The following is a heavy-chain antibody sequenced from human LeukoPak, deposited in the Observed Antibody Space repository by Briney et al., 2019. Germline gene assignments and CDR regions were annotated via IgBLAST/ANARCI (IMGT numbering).Heavy chain of an antibody. V-gene: IGHV3-48*04. CDR1: GFTFSTYA. D-gene: IGHD3-10*01. CDR3: ARGPYGSGSYSQYYFDY. Sequence: PGGSLRLSCAASGFTFSTYAMTWVRQAPGKGLEWVSYISSSGSTIYYADSVKGRFTISRDNAKNSLYLQMNSLRAEDTAVYYCARGPYGSGSYSQYYFDYWGQGTLVTVSS. J-gene: IGHJ4*02. CDR2: ISSSGSTI.